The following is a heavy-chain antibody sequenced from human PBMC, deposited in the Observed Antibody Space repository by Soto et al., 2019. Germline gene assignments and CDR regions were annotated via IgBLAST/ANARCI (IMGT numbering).Heavy chain of an antibody. CDR1: GGSISRYY. CDR3: ARDNGYAGWFDP. V-gene: IGHV4-59*01. J-gene: IGHJ5*02. CDR2: MYNTGST. Sequence: SETLSLTCTVSGGSISRYYWSWIRQPPGKGLEWIGYMYNTGSTVYNPSFKSRVTISVDTSKNQFSLKLSSVTAADAAFYYCARDNGYAGWFDPWGQGTLVTVSS. D-gene: IGHD5-12*01.